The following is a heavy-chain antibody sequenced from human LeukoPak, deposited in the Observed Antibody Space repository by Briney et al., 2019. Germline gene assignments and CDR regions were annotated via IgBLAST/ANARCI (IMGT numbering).Heavy chain of an antibody. Sequence: TGRSLRLSCAASGFTFSSYAMHWVRQAPGKGLEWVAVISYDGSNKYYADSVKGRFTISRDNSKNTLHLQMNSLRAEDTAVYYCAKIPTPFWGSYRGEDYWGQGTLVTVSS. CDR1: GFTFSSYA. J-gene: IGHJ4*02. V-gene: IGHV3-30*04. CDR2: ISYDGSNK. CDR3: AKIPTPFWGSYRGEDY. D-gene: IGHD3-16*02.